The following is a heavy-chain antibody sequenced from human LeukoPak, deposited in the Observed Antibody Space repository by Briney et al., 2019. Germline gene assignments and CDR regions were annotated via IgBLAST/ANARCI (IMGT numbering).Heavy chain of an antibody. CDR3: ARDRNYAFDS. Sequence: GGSLRLSCAASGFTFSDYSMNWVRQAPGKGLEWISYIGIDSGNTKYADSVKGRFTISADKAKNSLYLQMNSLRVEDTAVYYCARDRNYAFDSWGQGALVTVSS. CDR1: GFTFSDYS. D-gene: IGHD4-11*01. CDR2: IGIDSGNT. J-gene: IGHJ4*02. V-gene: IGHV3-48*01.